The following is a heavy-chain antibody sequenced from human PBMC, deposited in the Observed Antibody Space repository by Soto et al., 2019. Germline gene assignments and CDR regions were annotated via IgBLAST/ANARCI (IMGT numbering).Heavy chain of an antibody. J-gene: IGHJ6*02. V-gene: IGHV1-2*04. D-gene: IGHD2-2*01. CDR3: ARDKELGYCSSTSRHNYYYGMDV. Sequence: RASVKVSCKASGYTFTGYYMHWVRQAPGQGLEWMGWINPNSGGTNYAQKFQGWVTMTRDTSISTAYMELSRLSSDDTAVYYCARDKELGYCSSTSRHNYYYGMDVWGQGTTVTVSS. CDR2: INPNSGGT. CDR1: GYTFTGYY.